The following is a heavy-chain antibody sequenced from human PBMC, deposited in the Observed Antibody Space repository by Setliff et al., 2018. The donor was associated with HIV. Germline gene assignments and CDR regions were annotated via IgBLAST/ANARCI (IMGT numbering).Heavy chain of an antibody. V-gene: IGHV3-48*01. CDR2: ISATGTTV. CDR3: VRDPIEGSPDYFDY. Sequence: GGTLRLSCAASGFVFSDHSLHWVRQAPGEGLEWLSYISATGTTVSYADSVRGRFVIYRDSVRNTLFLQMNNLRPEDTATYYCVRDPIEGSPDYFDYWGQGALVTVSS. D-gene: IGHD1-26*01. J-gene: IGHJ4*02. CDR1: GFVFSDHS.